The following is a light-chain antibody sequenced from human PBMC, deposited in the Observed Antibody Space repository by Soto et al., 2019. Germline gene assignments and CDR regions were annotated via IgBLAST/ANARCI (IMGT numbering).Light chain of an antibody. CDR2: RNN. Sequence: QPVLTQPPSASGTPGQRVTISCSGSSSNIGSNYVYWYQQLPGTAPKLLIYRNNQRPSGVPDRFSGSKSGTSASLAISGLRSEDEADYYCAAWDDNMSGGHYIFGTGTKLTVL. J-gene: IGLJ1*01. CDR3: AAWDDNMSGGHYI. CDR1: SSNIGSNY. V-gene: IGLV1-47*01.